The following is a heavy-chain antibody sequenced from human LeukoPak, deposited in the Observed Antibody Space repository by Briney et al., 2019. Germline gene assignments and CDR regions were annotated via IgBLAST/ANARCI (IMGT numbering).Heavy chain of an antibody. CDR1: GFTFDDYA. Sequence: GGSLRLSCAASGFTFDDYAMHWVRQAPGKGLEWVSLINWDGSSTYFADSVKGRFTISRDNRKNSLYLQMNSLRTEDSALYYCAKHFGGNYYGPFDYWGLGTLVTVSS. D-gene: IGHD1-26*01. V-gene: IGHV3-43*01. J-gene: IGHJ4*02. CDR2: INWDGSST. CDR3: AKHFGGNYYGPFDY.